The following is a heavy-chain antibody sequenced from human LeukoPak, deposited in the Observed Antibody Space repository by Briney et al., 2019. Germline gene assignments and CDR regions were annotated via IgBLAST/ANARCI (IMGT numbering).Heavy chain of an antibody. CDR1: GFTFSSYE. D-gene: IGHD3-10*02. CDR3: AELGITMIGGV. CDR2: ISSSGSTI. Sequence: GGSLRLSCAASGFTFSSYEMNWVRQTPGKGLEWVSYISSSGSTIYYADSVKGRFTISRDNAKNSLYLQMNSLRAEDMAVYYCAELGITMIGGVWGKGTTVTISS. J-gene: IGHJ6*04. V-gene: IGHV3-48*03.